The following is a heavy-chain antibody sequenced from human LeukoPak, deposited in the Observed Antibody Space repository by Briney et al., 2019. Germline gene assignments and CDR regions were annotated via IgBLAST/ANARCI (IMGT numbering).Heavy chain of an antibody. J-gene: IGHJ4*02. V-gene: IGHV3-48*01. CDR1: GFTFSSYG. CDR3: ARGGSGYYL. CDR2: ISTGSTSI. D-gene: IGHD3-22*01. Sequence: PGGSLRLSCVASGFTFSSYGMNWVRQAPGKGLEWVSYISTGSTSIYYVDSVKGRFTISRDNAKNSLYLQMDSLRAEDTAVYYCARGGSGYYLWGQGTLVTVSS.